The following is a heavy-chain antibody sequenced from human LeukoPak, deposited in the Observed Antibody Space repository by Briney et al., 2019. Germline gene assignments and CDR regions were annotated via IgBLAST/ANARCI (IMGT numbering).Heavy chain of an antibody. CDR3: ARQSKRNSGNWFDP. V-gene: IGHV4-59*08. CDR2: IYYSGST. D-gene: IGHD2/OR15-2a*01. CDR1: GGSISSYY. Sequence: PTETLSLTCTVSGGSISSYYWSWIRQPPGKGLEWIGYIYYSGSTNYNPSLKSRVTISVDTSKNQFSLKLSSVTAADTAVYYCARQSKRNSGNWFDPWGQGTLVTVSS. J-gene: IGHJ5*02.